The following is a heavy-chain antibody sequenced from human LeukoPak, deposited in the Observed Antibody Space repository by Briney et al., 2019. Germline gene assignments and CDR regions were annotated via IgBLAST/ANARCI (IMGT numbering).Heavy chain of an antibody. CDR3: ARGYSYGLAPFDY. CDR2: IKQDGSEE. J-gene: IGHJ4*02. Sequence: GGSLRLSCVASGFTFTSYWMSWVRQVPGKGLERVANIKQDGSEELYADSVRGRYTISRDNAKNSLYLQMNSLRAEDTAVYHCARGYSYGLAPFDYWGQGTLVSVSS. CDR1: GFTFTSYW. D-gene: IGHD5-18*01. V-gene: IGHV3-7*01.